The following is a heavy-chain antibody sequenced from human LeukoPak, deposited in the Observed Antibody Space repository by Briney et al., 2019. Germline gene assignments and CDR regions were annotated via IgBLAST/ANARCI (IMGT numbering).Heavy chain of an antibody. CDR2: ISSGGDTI. CDR3: ARAPGLYDYVWASYRYTGKGYYFDY. D-gene: IGHD3-16*02. J-gene: IGHJ4*02. CDR1: GFTSNIFY. V-gene: IGHV3-11*01. Sequence: PGGSLRLSCAASGFTSNIFYMSWVRQAPGKGLAWVSYISSGGDTIYYADSVKGRFTISRDNAKNSLYLQMHSLRAEDTAVYYCARAPGLYDYVWASYRYTGKGYYFDYWGQGILVTVSS.